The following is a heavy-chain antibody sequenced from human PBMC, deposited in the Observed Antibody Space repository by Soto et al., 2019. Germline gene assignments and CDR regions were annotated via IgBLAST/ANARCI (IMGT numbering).Heavy chain of an antibody. CDR3: AKPRIAASYYYYGMDV. D-gene: IGHD6-13*01. J-gene: IGHJ6*02. Sequence: EVQLVESGGVVVQPGGSLRLSCAASGFTFDDYTMHWVRQAPGKGLEWVSLISWDGGSTYYADSVKGRFTISRDNSKKSLYLQMNSLRTEDTALYYCAKPRIAASYYYYGMDVWGQGTTVTVSS. CDR1: GFTFDDYT. V-gene: IGHV3-43*01. CDR2: ISWDGGST.